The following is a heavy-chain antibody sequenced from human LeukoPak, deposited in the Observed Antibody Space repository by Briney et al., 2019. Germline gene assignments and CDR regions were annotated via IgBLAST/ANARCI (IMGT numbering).Heavy chain of an antibody. CDR1: GFTFSDYY. J-gene: IGHJ3*02. Sequence: GGSLRLSCAASGFTFSDYYINWIRQAPGKGLEWISYISSDGSTIYSADSVKGRFTISRDNAKHSPYLQMNSLRAEATAVYYCARDSRGAFDIWGQGTMVTVSS. V-gene: IGHV3-11*01. D-gene: IGHD3-10*01. CDR3: ARDSRGAFDI. CDR2: ISSDGSTI.